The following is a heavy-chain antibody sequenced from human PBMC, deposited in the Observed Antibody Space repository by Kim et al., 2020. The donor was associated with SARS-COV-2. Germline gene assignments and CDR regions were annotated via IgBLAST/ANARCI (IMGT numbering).Heavy chain of an antibody. CDR2: ISSNGGST. V-gene: IGHV3-64D*06. D-gene: IGHD2-21*02. CDR3: VKDGCSSSACYSD. CDR1: GFTFSSYP. J-gene: IGHJ4*02. Sequence: GGSLRLSCSASGFTFSSYPMHWVRQAPGKGLQYVSTISSNGGSTYYADSVQGRFTISRDNSKNTLYLQMSSLRAEDTAVYYCVKDGCSSSACYSDWGQGTLVTASS.